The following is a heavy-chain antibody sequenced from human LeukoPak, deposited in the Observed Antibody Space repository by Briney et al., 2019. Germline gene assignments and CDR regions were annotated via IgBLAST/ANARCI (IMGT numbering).Heavy chain of an antibody. V-gene: IGHV4-59*08. D-gene: IGHD4-11*01. CDR1: GGSISSYY. J-gene: IGHJ5*02. CDR2: IYYSGST. CDR3: ARRSTGYSNYVDWFDP. Sequence: PSETLSLTCTVSGGSISSYYWSWIRQPPGKGLEWIGYIYYSGSTNYNPSLKSRVTISVDTSKNQFSLELSSVTAADTAVYYCARRSTGYSNYVDWFDPWGQETLVTVSS.